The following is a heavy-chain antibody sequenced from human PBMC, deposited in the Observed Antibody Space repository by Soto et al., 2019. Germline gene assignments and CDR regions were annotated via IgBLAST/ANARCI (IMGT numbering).Heavy chain of an antibody. CDR3: ARVFSSINYYFDS. CDR1: GGSFSSYI. CDR2: IIPIFGTA. Sequence: SVKVSCKASGGSFSSYIISWVRQAPGQGLEWMGGIIPIFGTADYAQKFQGRLTITADESTSTAYMELSSLRSEDTAMYFCARVFSSINYYFDSWGQGTLVTVSS. D-gene: IGHD2-2*01. V-gene: IGHV1-69*13. J-gene: IGHJ4*02.